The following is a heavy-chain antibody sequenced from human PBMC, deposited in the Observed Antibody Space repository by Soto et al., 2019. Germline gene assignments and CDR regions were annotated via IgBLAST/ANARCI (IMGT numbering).Heavy chain of an antibody. CDR2: ISDTGDNT. CDR3: AKDGATRAWFGP. J-gene: IGHJ5*02. CDR1: GFTFSRSA. V-gene: IGHV3-23*01. D-gene: IGHD1-26*01. Sequence: EVQLLESGGGLGQPGGSLRLSCAASGFTFSRSAMNWVRQAPGKGLEWVSLISDTGDNTYYADSVKGRFTIFRDNSKNLIYLQMNSLSDEDTAVYYCAKDGATRAWFGPWGQGTLFTVSS.